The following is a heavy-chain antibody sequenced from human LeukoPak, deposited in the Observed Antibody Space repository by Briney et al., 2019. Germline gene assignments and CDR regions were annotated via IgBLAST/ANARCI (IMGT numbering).Heavy chain of an antibody. Sequence: SETLSLTCTVSGGSVSSDSHYWSWIRQPPGKGLEWIGTIYYSGSTYYNPSLKSRVTISVDTSKNQFSLKLSSVTAADTAVYYCARRGFYYDSSGESPLDIWGQGTMVTVSS. CDR1: GGSVSSDSHY. D-gene: IGHD3-22*01. V-gene: IGHV4-39*01. CDR3: ARRGFYYDSSGESPLDI. J-gene: IGHJ3*02. CDR2: IYYSGST.